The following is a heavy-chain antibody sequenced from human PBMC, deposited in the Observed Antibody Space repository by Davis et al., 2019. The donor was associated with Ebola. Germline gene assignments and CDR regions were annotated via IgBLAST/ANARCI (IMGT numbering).Heavy chain of an antibody. J-gene: IGHJ4*02. Sequence: GEFLKTSCAASGFTSSSYAQSWVRQAPGTVLEWVSGISGSGGNTYYADSVKGRFTISRDNAKNSLYLQMNSQRAEETAVYYCARDQLAGTTRPYYFDYWGQGTLVTVSS. CDR1: GFTSSSYA. CDR2: ISGSGGNT. CDR3: ARDQLAGTTRPYYFDY. D-gene: IGHD1-7*01. V-gene: IGHV3-23*01.